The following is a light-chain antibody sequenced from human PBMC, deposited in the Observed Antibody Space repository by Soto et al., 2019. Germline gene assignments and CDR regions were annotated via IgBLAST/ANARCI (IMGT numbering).Light chain of an antibody. CDR3: QQYNNWPRT. V-gene: IGKV3-15*01. J-gene: IGKJ1*01. CDR2: GAS. Sequence: EIVMTQSPATLSVSPGERATLSCRASQSVSGNLAWYQQKPGQAPRLLIYGASTRATGIPGKFSGSGSGTEFTLTISSLQSEDFAVYYCQQYNNWPRTVGQGTKVEIK. CDR1: QSVSGN.